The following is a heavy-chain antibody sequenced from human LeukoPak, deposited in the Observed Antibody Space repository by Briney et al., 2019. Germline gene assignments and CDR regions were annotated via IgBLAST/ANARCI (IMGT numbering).Heavy chain of an antibody. CDR3: ARERKKSTYYDFWSGYPTNTDDAFDI. Sequence: SETLSLTCTVSGGSIRSSSYYWGWIRQPPGKGLEWIGSIYYSGSTYYNPSLKSRVTISVDTSKNQFSLKLRSVTAADTAVYYCARERKKSTYYDFWSGYPTNTDDAFDIWGQGTMVTVSS. J-gene: IGHJ3*02. V-gene: IGHV4-39*07. D-gene: IGHD3-3*01. CDR2: IYYSGST. CDR1: GGSIRSSSYY.